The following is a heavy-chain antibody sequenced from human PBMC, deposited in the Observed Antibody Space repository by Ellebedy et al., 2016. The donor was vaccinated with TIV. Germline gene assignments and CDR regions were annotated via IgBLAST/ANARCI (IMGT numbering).Heavy chain of an antibody. Sequence: PGGSLRLSCAASGFTFSSYAMSWVRQAPGKGLEWVSTITGGGDNTYYADSVKGRFTISRDNSKNTRYLQMNSLRAADTAVYYCAKDLYGDYVVDYWGQGTLVTVSS. J-gene: IGHJ4*02. D-gene: IGHD4-17*01. CDR3: AKDLYGDYVVDY. CDR2: ITGGGDNT. V-gene: IGHV3-23*01. CDR1: GFTFSSYA.